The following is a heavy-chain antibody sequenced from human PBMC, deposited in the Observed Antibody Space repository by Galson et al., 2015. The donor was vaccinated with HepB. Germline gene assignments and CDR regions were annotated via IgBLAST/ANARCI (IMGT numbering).Heavy chain of an antibody. D-gene: IGHD5-12*01. V-gene: IGHV3-33*01. CDR2: IWYDGSNK. J-gene: IGHJ2*01. Sequence: SLRLSCAASGFTFSSYGMHWVRQAPGKGLEWVAVIWYDGSNKYYADSVKGRFTISRDNSKNTLYLQMNSLRAEDTAVYYCARVGVATDDGGASFDLWGRGTLVTVSS. CDR3: ARVGVATDDGGASFDL. CDR1: GFTFSSYG.